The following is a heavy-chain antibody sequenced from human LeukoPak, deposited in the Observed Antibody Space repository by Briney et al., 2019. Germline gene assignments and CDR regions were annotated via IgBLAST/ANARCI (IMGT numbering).Heavy chain of an antibody. V-gene: IGHV4-59*01. Sequence: SETLSLTCTVSGGSISSYYWSWIRQPPGKGLEWIGYIYYSGSTNYNPSLKSRVTISVDTSKNQFSLKLSSVTAADTAVYYCAARSRLYYYYGMDVWGQGTTVTVSS. J-gene: IGHJ6*02. D-gene: IGHD2-2*01. CDR1: GGSISSYY. CDR2: IYYSGST. CDR3: AARSRLYYYYGMDV.